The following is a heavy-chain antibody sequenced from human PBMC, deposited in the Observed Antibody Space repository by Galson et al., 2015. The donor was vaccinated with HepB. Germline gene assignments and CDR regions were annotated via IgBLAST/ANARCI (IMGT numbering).Heavy chain of an antibody. V-gene: IGHV3-33*01. J-gene: IGHJ6*02. CDR1: GFTFSSYG. Sequence: SLRLSCAASGFTFSSYGMHWVRQAPGKGLEWVAVIWYDGSNKYYADSVKGRFTISRDNSKNTLYLQMNSLRAEDTAVYYCARDRARNKPISSRPYGMDVWGQGTTVTVSS. D-gene: IGHD1/OR15-1a*01. CDR2: IWYDGSNK. CDR3: ARDRARNKPISSRPYGMDV.